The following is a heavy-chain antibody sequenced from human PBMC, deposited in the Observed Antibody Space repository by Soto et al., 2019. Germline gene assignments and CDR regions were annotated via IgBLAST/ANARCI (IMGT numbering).Heavy chain of an antibody. Sequence: RASVKVSCKASGYTFTSYAMHWVRQAPGQRLEWMGWINAGNGNTKYSQKFQGRVTITRDTSASTAYMELSSLRSEDTAVYYCARDGFGYCNNGVCSNYYYYYMDVWGKGTTVNVSS. CDR2: INAGNGNT. CDR3: ARDGFGYCNNGVCSNYYYYYMDV. V-gene: IGHV1-3*01. J-gene: IGHJ6*03. CDR1: GYTFTSYA. D-gene: IGHD2-8*01.